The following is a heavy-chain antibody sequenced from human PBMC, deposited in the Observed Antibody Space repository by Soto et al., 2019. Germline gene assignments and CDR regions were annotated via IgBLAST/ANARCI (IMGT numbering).Heavy chain of an antibody. CDR2: ITSTGSST. D-gene: IGHD5-12*01. CDR1: GFTFSNYA. J-gene: IGHJ4*02. Sequence: EVQLLESGGGFVQPGGSLRLSCAASGFTFSNYAMTWVRQSPGKGLEWVSAITSTGSSTYYADSVKGRFTISRDNSKNTLCLQINSLRAVDTAVSYCAKGAEGYVVSSLDFWGQGTLVSVSS. V-gene: IGHV3-23*01. CDR3: AKGAEGYVVSSLDF.